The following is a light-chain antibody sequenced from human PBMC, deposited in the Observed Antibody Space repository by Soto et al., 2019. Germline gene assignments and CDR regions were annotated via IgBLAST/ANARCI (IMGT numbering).Light chain of an antibody. Sequence: QSVLTQPLSASASPGQRVTISCSGGISNIGSNTVAWDQHLPGTAPPRLIFTAGQRPSGVPGRVSGSKSGTSASLAISGHQSEDEADYYCSDWDNSLNGYVFGPGTKLTVL. J-gene: IGLJ1*01. CDR2: TAG. V-gene: IGLV1-44*01. CDR3: SDWDNSLNGYV. CDR1: ISNIGSNT.